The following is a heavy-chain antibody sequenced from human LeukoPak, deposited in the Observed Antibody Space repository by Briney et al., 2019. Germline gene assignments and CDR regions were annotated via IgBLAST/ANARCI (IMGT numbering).Heavy chain of an antibody. D-gene: IGHD3-10*01. V-gene: IGHV4-61*01. CDR3: ARANYGSGSYPPDF. Sequence: PSGTLTLTCTVSGGSVYSASYYWSWIRQPPGKGLEWIGCIYYSGSTNYNPSLKSRVTISVDTSKNQFSLKLTSVTAADTAVYYCARANYGSGSYPPDFWGQGTLVTVSS. J-gene: IGHJ4*02. CDR2: IYYSGST. CDR1: GGSVYSASYY.